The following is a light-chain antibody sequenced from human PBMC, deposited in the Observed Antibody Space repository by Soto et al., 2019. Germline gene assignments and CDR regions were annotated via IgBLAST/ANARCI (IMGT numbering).Light chain of an antibody. Sequence: QSVLTQPPSASGSPGQSVTISCTGTSSDVGFYNYVSWYQQHPDKAPQLMIYEVNKRPSGVPDRFSGSKSCNTASLTVSGLQTDDEADYYCTSYAGSNNPVVFGGGTKLTVL. V-gene: IGLV2-8*01. CDR1: SSDVGFYNY. CDR3: TSYAGSNNPVV. CDR2: EVN. J-gene: IGLJ3*02.